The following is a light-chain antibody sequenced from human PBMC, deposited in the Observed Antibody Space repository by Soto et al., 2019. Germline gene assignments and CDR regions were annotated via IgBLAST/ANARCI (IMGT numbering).Light chain of an antibody. CDR3: AAWDDSLNGVV. V-gene: IGLV1-44*01. CDR2: TDN. Sequence: QPVLTQPPSASGTPGQRVTISCSGSSSNIASNTVNWYQQLPGTAPKVLIYTDNQRPSGVPDRFSGSKSGTSASLAISGLQSEDEADYYCAAWDDSLNGVVFGGGTKVTVL. J-gene: IGLJ2*01. CDR1: SSNIASNT.